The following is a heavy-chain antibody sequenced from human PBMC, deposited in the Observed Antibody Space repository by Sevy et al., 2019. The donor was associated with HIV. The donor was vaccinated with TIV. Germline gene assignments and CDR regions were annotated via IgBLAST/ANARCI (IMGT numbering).Heavy chain of an antibody. J-gene: IGHJ3*02. V-gene: IGHV4-4*07. D-gene: IGHD5-12*01. CDR1: GGSISSYY. CDR2: IYTTGST. Sequence: SETLSLTCTVSGGSISSYYWSWIRQPAGKGLEWIGRIYTTGSTNYNPSLKSRVTMSVDTSKNQFSLKLDSVTAADTAVYYCAIRGYSGYDYENYAFDIWGQGTMVAVSS. CDR3: AIRGYSGYDYENYAFDI.